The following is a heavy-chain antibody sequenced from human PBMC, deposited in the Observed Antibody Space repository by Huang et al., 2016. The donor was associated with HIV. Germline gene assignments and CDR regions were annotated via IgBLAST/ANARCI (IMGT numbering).Heavy chain of an antibody. Sequence: EEQLVQSGAEVKKPGESLKISCEGSGYSFAKYWIGWVRQMPGKGLEWMGIIYPDDSDTRYSPSVQGQGSISADKSISTAYLQWSSLKASDTAMYYCARLDTARNYYYYGLDVWGQGTSVSVSS. CDR3: ARLDTARNYYYYGLDV. J-gene: IGHJ6*02. CDR2: IYPDDSDT. V-gene: IGHV5-51*01. D-gene: IGHD5-18*01. CDR1: GYSFAKYW.